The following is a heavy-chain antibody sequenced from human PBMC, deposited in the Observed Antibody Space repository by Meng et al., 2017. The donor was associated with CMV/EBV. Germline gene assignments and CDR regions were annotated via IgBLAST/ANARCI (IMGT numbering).Heavy chain of an antibody. Sequence: SETLSLTCAVYGGSFSGYYWSWIRQPPGKGLEWIGEINHSESSNYNPSLESRVTMSVDTSKNQFSLKVSSVTAADTAVYYCARVHGGQNYYGLDVWGQGTTVTVSS. D-gene: IGHD2/OR15-2a*01. J-gene: IGHJ6*02. CDR2: INHSESS. V-gene: IGHV4-34*01. CDR3: ARVHGGQNYYGLDV. CDR1: GGSFSGYY.